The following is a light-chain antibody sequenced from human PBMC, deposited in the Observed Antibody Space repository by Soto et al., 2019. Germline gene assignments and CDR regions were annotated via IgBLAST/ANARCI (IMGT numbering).Light chain of an antibody. CDR3: QQYGSSPPLT. Sequence: EIVLTQSPGTLSLSPGERATLSCRASQSVSSSFLAWYQQKPGQAHRLLIYGASSRAPGIPDRFSGSGSGTDFTLTISRLEPEDFAVYYCQQYGSSPPLTFGGGTKVEIK. CDR1: QSVSSSF. V-gene: IGKV3-20*01. CDR2: GAS. J-gene: IGKJ4*01.